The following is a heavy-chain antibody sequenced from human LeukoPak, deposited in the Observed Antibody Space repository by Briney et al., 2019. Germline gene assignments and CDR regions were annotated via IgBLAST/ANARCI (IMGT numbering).Heavy chain of an antibody. J-gene: IGHJ3*02. CDR1: GGSFSGYY. Sequence: ETLSLTFAVYGGSFSGYYWSWIRQPPGKGLEWIGEINHSGSTNYNPSLKSRVTISVDTSKNQFSLKLSSVTAADTAVYYCAREVDAFDIWGQGTMVTVSS. CDR2: INHSGST. V-gene: IGHV4-34*01. CDR3: AREVDAFDI.